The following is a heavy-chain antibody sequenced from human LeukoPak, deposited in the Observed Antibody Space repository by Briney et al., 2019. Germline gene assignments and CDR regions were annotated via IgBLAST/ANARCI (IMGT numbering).Heavy chain of an antibody. D-gene: IGHD2/OR15-2a*01. CDR1: GDSISNYF. CDR2: IYYTGST. Sequence: SETLSLTCTVSGDSISNYFWSWIRQPPGKGREWIGYIYYTGSTISNPSLTSRVTISVDTSKSHFSLKLLSVSSADTAVSYCSRSRRPVSSRYDYWGQGTLVTVSS. J-gene: IGHJ4*02. CDR3: SRSRRPVSSRYDY. V-gene: IGHV4-59*01.